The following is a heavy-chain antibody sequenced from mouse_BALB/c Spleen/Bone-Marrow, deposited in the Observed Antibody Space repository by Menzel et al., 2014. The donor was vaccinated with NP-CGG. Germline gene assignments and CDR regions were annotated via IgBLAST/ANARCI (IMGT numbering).Heavy chain of an antibody. Sequence: LVKTGASVKISCKASGYSFTGYYMHWVKQSHGKSLEWIGYISCYNGATSYNQKFKGKATFTVDTSSSTAYMQINSLTSEDSAVYYCATGSSYWYFDVWGAGTTVTVSS. D-gene: IGHD1-1*01. CDR3: ATGSSYWYFDV. CDR2: ISCYNGAT. V-gene: IGHV1S34*01. CDR1: GYSFTGYY. J-gene: IGHJ1*01.